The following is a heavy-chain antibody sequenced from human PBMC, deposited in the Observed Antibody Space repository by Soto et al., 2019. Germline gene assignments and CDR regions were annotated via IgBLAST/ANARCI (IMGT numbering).Heavy chain of an antibody. CDR2: IYYSGST. J-gene: IGHJ4*02. CDR1: SGSISNFY. CDR3: ASGGWYLDY. V-gene: IGHV4-59*08. D-gene: IGHD6-19*01. Sequence: PSETLSLTCTVSSGSISNFYWGWIRQPPGKGPEWIGYIYYSGSTNYNPSLKSRVTISVDTSKNQFSLNLSSVTAADTAVYYCASGGWYLDYWGQGTLVTVSS.